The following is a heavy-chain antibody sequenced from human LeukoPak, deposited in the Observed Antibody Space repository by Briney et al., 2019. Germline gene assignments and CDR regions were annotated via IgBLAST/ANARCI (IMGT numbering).Heavy chain of an antibody. CDR1: GFTFSTYA. D-gene: IGHD2/OR15-2a*01. V-gene: IGHV3-30*02. CDR3: RRSIDY. J-gene: IGHJ4*01. Sequence: GGSLRLSCEASGFTFSTYAMHWVRQAPGKGLEWVAFIRLDGSDKYYADSVKGRFTISRDNSKNTAYLQMNSLKIEDTAVYYCRRSIDYWGHGTLVTVSS. CDR2: IRLDGSDK.